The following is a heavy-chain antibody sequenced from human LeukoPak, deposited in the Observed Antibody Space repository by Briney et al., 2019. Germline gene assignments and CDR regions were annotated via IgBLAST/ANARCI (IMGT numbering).Heavy chain of an antibody. CDR3: ARGSRDWLLYTWAFDI. J-gene: IGHJ3*02. V-gene: IGHV3-30*03. Sequence: GGSLRLSCAASGFTFSSYWMSWVRQAPGKGLGGLAVISYDGSNKYYADSVKGRFTISRDNSKNTLYLQMNSLRAEDTAVYYCARGSRDWLLYTWAFDIWGQGTMVTVSS. D-gene: IGHD3-9*01. CDR1: GFTFSSYW. CDR2: ISYDGSNK.